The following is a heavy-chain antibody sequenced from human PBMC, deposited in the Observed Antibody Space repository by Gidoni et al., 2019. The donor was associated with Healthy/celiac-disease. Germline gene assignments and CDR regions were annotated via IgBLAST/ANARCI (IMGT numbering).Heavy chain of an antibody. Sequence: WIRQPPGKGLEWIGEINHSGSTNYNPSLKSRVTISVDTSKNQFSLKLSSVTAADTAVYYCAREGRTIVVVPAAILPYYYYGMDVWGQGTTVTVSS. D-gene: IGHD2-2*02. V-gene: IGHV4-34*01. CDR3: AREGRTIVVVPAAILPYYYYGMDV. CDR2: INHSGST. J-gene: IGHJ6*02.